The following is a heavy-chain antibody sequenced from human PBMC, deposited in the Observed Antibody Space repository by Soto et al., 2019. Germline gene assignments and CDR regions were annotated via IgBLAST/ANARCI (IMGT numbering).Heavy chain of an antibody. CDR3: SKDSLYNWNDAPSDYYYYYMDV. CDR1: GFTFSSYA. V-gene: IGHV3-64*04. D-gene: IGHD1-1*01. CDR2: ISSNGGST. Sequence: PGGSLRLSCSASGFTFSSYAMHWVRQAPGKGLEYVSAISSNGGSTYYADSVKGRFTISRDNSKNTLYLQMNSLRAEDTAVYYCSKDSLYNWNDAPSDYYYYYMDVWGKGTTVTVS. J-gene: IGHJ6*03.